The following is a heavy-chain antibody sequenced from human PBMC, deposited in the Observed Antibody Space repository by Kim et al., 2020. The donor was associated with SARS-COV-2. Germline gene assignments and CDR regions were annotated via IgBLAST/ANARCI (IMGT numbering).Heavy chain of an antibody. V-gene: IGHV1-18*01. Sequence: ASVKVSCKASGYTFTSYGISWVRQAPGQGLEWMGWISAYNGNTNYAQKLQGRVTMTTDTSTSTAYMELRSLRSDDTAVYYCAGGLRYFDWLQLGYWGQGTLVTVSS. CDR2: ISAYNGNT. CDR1: GYTFTSYG. D-gene: IGHD3-9*01. J-gene: IGHJ4*02. CDR3: AGGLRYFDWLQLGY.